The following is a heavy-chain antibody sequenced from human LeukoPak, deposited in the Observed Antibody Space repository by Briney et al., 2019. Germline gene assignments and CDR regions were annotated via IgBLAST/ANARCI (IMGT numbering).Heavy chain of an antibody. CDR2: IIPIFGTA. Sequence: GASAKVSCKASGGTFSSYAISWVRQAPGQGLEWMGGIIPIFGTANYAQKFQGRVTITTDESTSTAYMELSSLRSEDTAVYYCARVRGIVATTPSYYMDVWGKGTTVTVSS. J-gene: IGHJ6*03. CDR1: GGTFSSYA. CDR3: ARVRGIVATTPSYYMDV. V-gene: IGHV1-69*05. D-gene: IGHD5-12*01.